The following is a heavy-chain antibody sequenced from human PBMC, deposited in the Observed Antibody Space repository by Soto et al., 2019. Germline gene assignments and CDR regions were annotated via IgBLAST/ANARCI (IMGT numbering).Heavy chain of an antibody. V-gene: IGHV1-46*01. D-gene: IGHD7-27*01. J-gene: IGHJ3*02. CDR2: INPSGGST. CDR3: ARDTGDRAFDI. Sequence: GASVKVSCKASGYTFTSYYMHWVRQAPGQGLEWMGKINPSGGSTSYAQKFQGRVTMTRDTSTSTVYMELSSLRSEDTAVYYCARDTGDRAFDIWGQGTMVTVSS. CDR1: GYTFTSYY.